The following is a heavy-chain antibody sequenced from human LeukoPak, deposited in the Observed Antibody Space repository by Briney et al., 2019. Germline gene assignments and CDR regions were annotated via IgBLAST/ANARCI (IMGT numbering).Heavy chain of an antibody. J-gene: IGHJ4*02. D-gene: IGHD2-15*01. CDR2: IYYSGST. CDR1: GGSISSGGYY. V-gene: IGHV4-31*03. CDR3: ARDDISGGSSNY. Sequence: SQTLSLTCTVSGGSISSGGYYWSWIRQHPGKGLEWIGYIYYSGSTYYNPSLKSRVTISVDTSKNQCSLKLSSVTAADTAVYYCARDDISGGSSNYWGQGTLVTVSS.